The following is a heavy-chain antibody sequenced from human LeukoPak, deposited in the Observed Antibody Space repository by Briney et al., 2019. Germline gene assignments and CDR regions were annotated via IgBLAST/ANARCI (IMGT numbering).Heavy chain of an antibody. D-gene: IGHD3-22*01. V-gene: IGHV4-59*01. Sequence: SETLSLTCTVSGGSISNYYWSWIRQPPGKGLEWIGYIYYSGSTNYNPSLKSRVTISVDTSKNQFSLKLRSVTAADTAVYYCARFVAYYYDSSGYYYHFDYWGQGTLVTVSS. CDR3: ARFVAYYYDSSGYYYHFDY. CDR1: GGSISNYY. J-gene: IGHJ4*02. CDR2: IYYSGST.